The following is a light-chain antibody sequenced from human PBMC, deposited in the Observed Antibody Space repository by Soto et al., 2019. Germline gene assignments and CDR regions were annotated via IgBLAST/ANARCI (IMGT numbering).Light chain of an antibody. CDR2: DVI. V-gene: IGLV2-14*01. CDR1: SSDVGGYNY. Sequence: QSALTQPASVSGSPGQSITISCTGTSSDVGGYNYVSWYQQHPGKAPKLMIYDVINRPSGVSTRFSGSKSGNTASLTISGLQAEDEADYYCSSYTSSSTLEVFGTGTKLTVL. J-gene: IGLJ1*01. CDR3: SSYTSSSTLEV.